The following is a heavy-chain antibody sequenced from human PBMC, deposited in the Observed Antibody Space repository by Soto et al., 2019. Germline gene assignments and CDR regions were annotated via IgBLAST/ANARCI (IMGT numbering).Heavy chain of an antibody. CDR1: GVFFRGDY. Sequence: TPDTLSLTSAVYGVFFRGDYWSWIRLPPGKGLEWIGEINHSGSTNYNPSLKSRVTISVDTSKNQFSLKLSSVTAADTAVYYCAGENNLRSRARVDGWGQGTTVTVSS. CDR2: INHSGST. CDR3: AGENNLRSRARVDG. J-gene: IGHJ6*02. V-gene: IGHV4-34*01. D-gene: IGHD3-3*01.